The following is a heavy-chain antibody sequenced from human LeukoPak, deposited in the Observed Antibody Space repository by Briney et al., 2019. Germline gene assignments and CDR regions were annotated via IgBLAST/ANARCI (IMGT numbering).Heavy chain of an antibody. CDR2: ISSSSSYI. V-gene: IGHV3-21*01. J-gene: IGHJ4*02. D-gene: IGHD3-10*01. CDR1: GFTFSSYS. CDR3: ARDRLELITMVRGATGGQFDY. Sequence: GGSLRLSCAASGFTFSSYSMNWVRQAPGQGPEWVSSISSSSSYIYYADSVKGRFTISTDNAKNSLYLQMNSLRAEDTAVYYCARDRLELITMVRGATGGQFDYWGQGTLVTVSS.